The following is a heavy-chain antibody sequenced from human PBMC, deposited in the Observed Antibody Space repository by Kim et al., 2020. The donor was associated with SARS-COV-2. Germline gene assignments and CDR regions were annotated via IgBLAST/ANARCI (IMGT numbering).Heavy chain of an antibody. V-gene: IGHV3-7*01. Sequence: GGSLRLSCAASGFTFSSYWMSWVRQAPGKGLEWVANIKQDGSEKYYVDSVKGRFTISRDNAKNSLYLQMNSLRAEDTAVYYCARDRVLLWFGDLFYYYYGMDVWGQGTTVTVSS. CDR1: GFTFSSYW. J-gene: IGHJ6*02. D-gene: IGHD3-10*01. CDR2: IKQDGSEK. CDR3: ARDRVLLWFGDLFYYYYGMDV.